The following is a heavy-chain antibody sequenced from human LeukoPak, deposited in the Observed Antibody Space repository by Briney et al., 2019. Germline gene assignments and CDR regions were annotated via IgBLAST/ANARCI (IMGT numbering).Heavy chain of an antibody. J-gene: IGHJ4*02. CDR1: GFTLTSFA. D-gene: IGHD3-10*01. CDR3: AKYYYGSGSAFRALDY. V-gene: IGHV3-23*01. CDR2: ISGSGDTT. Sequence: GGSLRLSCAVSGFTLTSFAMTWVRQAPGKGLEWVSSISGSGDTTYYADSVKGRFTISRDTSRDTLYLQTNSLRAEDTAVYYCAKYYYGSGSAFRALDYWGQGTLVTVSS.